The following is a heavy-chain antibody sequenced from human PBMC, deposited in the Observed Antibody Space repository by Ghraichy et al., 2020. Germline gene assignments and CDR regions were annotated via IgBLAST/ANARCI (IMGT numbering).Heavy chain of an antibody. Sequence: SETLSLTCTVSGGSISSGSYYWSWIRQPAGKGLEWIGRIYTSGSTNYNPSLKSRVTISVDTSKNQFSLKLSSVTAADTAVYYCASYDSSGYYYVDAFDIWGQGTMVTVSS. V-gene: IGHV4-61*02. CDR2: IYTSGST. J-gene: IGHJ3*02. CDR3: ASYDSSGYYYVDAFDI. CDR1: GGSISSGSYY. D-gene: IGHD3-22*01.